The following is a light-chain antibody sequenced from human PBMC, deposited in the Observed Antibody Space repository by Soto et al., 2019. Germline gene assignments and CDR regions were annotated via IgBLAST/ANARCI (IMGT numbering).Light chain of an antibody. V-gene: IGKV3-20*01. CDR1: QTLSINS. CDR2: GAS. CDR3: QQYDGALLT. Sequence: IVLTQSPGTLSLSPGERATLFCRASQTLSINSLAWYQQKPGQAPRLLIYGASTRHTGIPDRFNGSGSGTDFALTINRLEPEDFAVYYCQQYDGALLTFGPGTKVNVK. J-gene: IGKJ3*01.